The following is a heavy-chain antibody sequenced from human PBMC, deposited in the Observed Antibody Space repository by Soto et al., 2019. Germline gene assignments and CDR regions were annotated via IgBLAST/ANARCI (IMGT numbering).Heavy chain of an antibody. D-gene: IGHD3-22*01. V-gene: IGHV3-30*18. J-gene: IGHJ4*02. Sequence: PGGSLRLSCAASGFTFSSYGMHWVRQAPGKGLEWVAVISYDGSNKYYADSVKGRFTISRDNSKNTLYLQMNSLRAEDTAVYYCAKDNSYDSSGTDYWGQGTLVNVSS. CDR2: ISYDGSNK. CDR1: GFTFSSYG. CDR3: AKDNSYDSSGTDY.